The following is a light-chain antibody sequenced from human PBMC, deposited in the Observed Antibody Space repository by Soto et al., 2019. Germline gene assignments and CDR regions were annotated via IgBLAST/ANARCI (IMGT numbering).Light chain of an antibody. CDR2: SNN. CDR1: SSNIGSNT. CDR3: AAWDDSLNGPVV. J-gene: IGLJ2*01. Sequence: QSVLTQPPSASGTPGQRVTISCSGSSSNIGSNTVNWYQQLPGTAPKLLIYSNNQRLSGVPDRSSGSKSGTSASLAISGLQSEDEADYYCAAWDDSLNGPVVFGGGTKLTVL. V-gene: IGLV1-44*01.